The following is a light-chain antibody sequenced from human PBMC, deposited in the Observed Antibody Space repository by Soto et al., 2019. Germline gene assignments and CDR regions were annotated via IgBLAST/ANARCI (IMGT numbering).Light chain of an antibody. Sequence: QSVLTQPPSASGTPGQRVTISCSGSSSNIGRNTVNWYQQFPGTAPKLLIYSNNQRPSGVPDRFSGSKSGTSASLAISGLQSEDEADYYCAAWDDSLNGYVFGTGTKLTVL. CDR1: SSNIGRNT. V-gene: IGLV1-44*01. J-gene: IGLJ1*01. CDR2: SNN. CDR3: AAWDDSLNGYV.